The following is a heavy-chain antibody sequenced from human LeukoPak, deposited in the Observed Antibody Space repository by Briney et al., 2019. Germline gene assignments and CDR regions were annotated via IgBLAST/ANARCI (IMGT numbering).Heavy chain of an antibody. CDR2: IYYSGST. CDR3: ARTYPAFPMDV. D-gene: IGHD2-2*01. CDR1: GGSVSSGSYY. J-gene: IGHJ6*02. Sequence: SETLSLTCTVSGGSVSSGSYYWSWIRQPPGKGLEWIGYIYYSGSTNYNPSLKSRVTISVDTSKNQFSLKLSSVTAADTAVYYRARTYPAFPMDVWGQRTTVTVSS. V-gene: IGHV4-61*01.